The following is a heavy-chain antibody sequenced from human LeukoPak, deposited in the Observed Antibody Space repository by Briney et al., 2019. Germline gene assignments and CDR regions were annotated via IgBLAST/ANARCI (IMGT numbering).Heavy chain of an antibody. D-gene: IGHD6-19*01. J-gene: IGHJ6*04. CDR2: ISYDGSNK. Sequence: GGSLRLSCAVSGFTFSGFWMSWSRQAPGKGLEWVAVISYDGSNKYYADSVKGRFTISRDNSKNTLYLQMNSLRAEDTAVYYWARDRRAGAGLGNRYSGMDVGGKGTRVTVSS. CDR3: ARDRRAGAGLGNRYSGMDV. CDR1: GFTFSGFW. V-gene: IGHV3-30-3*01.